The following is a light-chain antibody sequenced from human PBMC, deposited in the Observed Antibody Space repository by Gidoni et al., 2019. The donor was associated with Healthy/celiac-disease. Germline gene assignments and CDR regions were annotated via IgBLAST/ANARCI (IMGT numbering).Light chain of an antibody. J-gene: IGLJ1*01. CDR3: SSSTSSRTYV. V-gene: IGLV2-14*01. CDR2: DVS. Sequence: QSALTQPASVSGSPGQSITISCTGTSSDVGGYNYVSWYQQHPGKAPKLMIYDVSNRPSVVSNRFSGSQSGTPASLTISGLQAEDEADYYCSSSTSSRTYVFGTGTQVTVL. CDR1: SSDVGGYNY.